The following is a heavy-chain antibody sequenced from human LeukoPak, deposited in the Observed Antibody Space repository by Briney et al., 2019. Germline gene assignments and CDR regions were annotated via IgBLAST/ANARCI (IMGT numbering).Heavy chain of an antibody. J-gene: IGHJ4*02. Sequence: GGSLRLSCAASGFTFSSYWMSWVRQAPGKGLEWVANIKQDGSEKYYVDSVKGRFTISRDNAKNSLYLQMNSLRAEDTAVYYCARDGGSSSYHFDYWGQGTLVTVSS. CDR3: ARDGGSSSYHFDY. CDR1: GFTFSSYW. D-gene: IGHD6-6*01. CDR2: IKQDGSEK. V-gene: IGHV3-7*01.